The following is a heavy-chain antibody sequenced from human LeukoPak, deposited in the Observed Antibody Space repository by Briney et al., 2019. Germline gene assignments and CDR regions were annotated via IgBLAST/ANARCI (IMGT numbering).Heavy chain of an antibody. CDR1: GFTFSSYA. Sequence: GGSLRLSCAASGFTFSSYAMSWVRQAPGKGLEWVSAISGGGGSTYYADSVKGRFTVSRDNSKNTLYLQMNSLRAEDTAVYYCAKDVYYYGSGSYYSWDNWGQGTLVTVSS. J-gene: IGHJ4*02. D-gene: IGHD3-10*01. CDR2: ISGGGGST. V-gene: IGHV3-23*01. CDR3: AKDVYYYGSGSYYSWDN.